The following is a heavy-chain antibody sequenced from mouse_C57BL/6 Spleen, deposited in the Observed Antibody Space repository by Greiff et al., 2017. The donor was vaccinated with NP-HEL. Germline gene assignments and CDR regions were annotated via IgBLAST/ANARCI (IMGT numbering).Heavy chain of an antibody. J-gene: IGHJ3*01. CDR3: GMGEGYYGFAD. CDR2: INPNNGGT. V-gene: IGHV1-26*01. CDR1: GYTFTDYY. Sequence: EVQLQQSGPELVKPGASVKISCKASGYTFTDYYMNWVKQSQGKSLEWIGDINPNNGGTSYNQKFKGKATLTVDKSSSTAYMELRSLTSEDSAVYYCGMGEGYYGFADWGQGTRVTVSA. D-gene: IGHD2-3*01.